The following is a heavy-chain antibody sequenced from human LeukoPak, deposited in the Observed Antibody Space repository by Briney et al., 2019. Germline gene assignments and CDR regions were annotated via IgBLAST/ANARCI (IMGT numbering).Heavy chain of an antibody. V-gene: IGHV1-69*05. CDR1: GGTFSSYA. CDR3: ARLVQGKSWYLYWFGP. CDR2: IIPIFGTA. D-gene: IGHD6-13*01. J-gene: IGHJ5*01. Sequence: SVKVSCKASGGTFSSYAISWVRQAPGQGLEWMGGIIPIFGTANYAQKFQGRVTITTDESTSTAYMELSSLRSEDTAVYYCARLVQGKSWYLYWFGPWGQGTLVPVSS.